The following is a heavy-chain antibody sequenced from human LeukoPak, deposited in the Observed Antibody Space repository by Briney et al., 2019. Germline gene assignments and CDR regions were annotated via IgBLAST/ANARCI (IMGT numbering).Heavy chain of an antibody. V-gene: IGHV3-23*01. CDR3: TTDHPYCGGDCSNYYFDY. CDR1: GFTFNNYA. CDR2: ISDSGGKT. J-gene: IGHJ4*02. Sequence: GGSLRLSCTAAGFTFNNYAMSWVRQAPGKGLEWVSHISDSGGKTYYADSVKGRFTISRDDSKNTLYLQMNSLKTEDTAVYYCTTDHPYCGGDCSNYYFDYWGQGTLVTVSS. D-gene: IGHD2-21*01.